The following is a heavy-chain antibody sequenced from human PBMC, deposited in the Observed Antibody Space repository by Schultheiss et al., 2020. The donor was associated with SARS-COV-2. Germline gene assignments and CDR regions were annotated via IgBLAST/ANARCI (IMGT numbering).Heavy chain of an antibody. J-gene: IGHJ6*02. CDR1: GFTFSNAW. D-gene: IGHD3-22*01. CDR3: TRYYYDSSGYYYYYYYGMDV. Sequence: GGSLRLSCAASGFTFSNAWMSWVRQAPGKGLEWVGRIKSKTDGGTTDYAAPVKGRFTISRDDSKNTLYLQMNSLKTEDTDVYYCTRYYYDSSGYYYYYYYGMDVWGQGTTVTVTS. CDR2: IKSKTDGGTT. V-gene: IGHV3-15*01.